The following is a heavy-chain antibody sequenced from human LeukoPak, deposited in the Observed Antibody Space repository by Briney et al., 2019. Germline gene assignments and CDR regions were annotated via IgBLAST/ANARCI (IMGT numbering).Heavy chain of an antibody. D-gene: IGHD2-2*01. CDR1: GYSFTSYW. CDR3: AGHRSVPAAKSYYYMDV. Sequence: GESLKISCKGSGYSFTSYWIGWVRQMPGKGLEWMGIIYPGDSDTRYSPSFQGQVTISADKSISTAYLQWSSLKASDTAMYYCAGHRSVPAAKSYYYMDVWGKGTTVTVSS. CDR2: IYPGDSDT. V-gene: IGHV5-51*01. J-gene: IGHJ6*03.